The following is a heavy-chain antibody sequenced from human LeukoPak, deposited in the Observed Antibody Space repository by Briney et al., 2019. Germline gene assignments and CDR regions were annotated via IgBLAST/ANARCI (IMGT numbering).Heavy chain of an antibody. Sequence: SETLSLTCTVSGGSISSSTYYWGWVRQPPGKGLEWIGEIFYSGSINYNPSLKSRVTLSLDKSKNQFSLQLSSVAAADTAMYYCAKTHSHFPPYFDYWGQGTLVIVSS. D-gene: IGHD4-11*01. J-gene: IGHJ4*02. CDR2: IFYSGSI. CDR1: GGSISSSTYY. CDR3: AKTHSHFPPYFDY. V-gene: IGHV4-39*07.